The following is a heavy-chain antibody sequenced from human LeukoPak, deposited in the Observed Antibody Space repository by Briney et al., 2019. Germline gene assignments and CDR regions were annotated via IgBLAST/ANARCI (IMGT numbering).Heavy chain of an antibody. Sequence: ASVKVSCKASGYTFTSYDINWVRQATGQGLEWMGWMNPNSGNKGYAQKFQGRVTMTRNTSISTAYMELSSLRSEDTAVYYCARGYPPVLLWFGELSGTDAFDIWGQGTMVTVSS. D-gene: IGHD3-10*01. CDR2: MNPNSGNK. CDR1: GYTFTSYD. J-gene: IGHJ3*02. CDR3: ARGYPPVLLWFGELSGTDAFDI. V-gene: IGHV1-8*01.